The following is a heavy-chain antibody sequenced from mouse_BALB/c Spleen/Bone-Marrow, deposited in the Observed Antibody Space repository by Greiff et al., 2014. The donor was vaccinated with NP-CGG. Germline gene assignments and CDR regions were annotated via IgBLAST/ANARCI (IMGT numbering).Heavy chain of an antibody. J-gene: IGHJ3*01. CDR2: IDPANGNT. Sequence: EVNVVESGAELVKPGASVKLSRTASGFNIKDTYMYWVKQRPEQGLEWIGRIDPANGNTKYDPKFQDKATITADTSSNTAYLQLSSLTSEDTAVYYCARYYYGSSLFAYWGQGTLVTVSA. V-gene: IGHV14-3*02. CDR1: GFNIKDTY. D-gene: IGHD1-1*01. CDR3: ARYYYGSSLFAY.